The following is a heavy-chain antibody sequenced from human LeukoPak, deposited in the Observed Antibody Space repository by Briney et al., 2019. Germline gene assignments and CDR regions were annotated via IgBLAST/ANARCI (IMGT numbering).Heavy chain of an antibody. V-gene: IGHV4-31*03. CDR3: ARSINRPRGTMVKGYYYGMDV. Sequence: SETLSLTCTVSGGSISSGGYHWSWTRQHPGKGLEWIGYIYYSGSTYYNPSLKSRVTISVDTSKNQFSLKLSSVTAADTAVYYCARSINRPRGTMVKGYYYGMDVWGQGTTVTVSS. D-gene: IGHD3-10*01. CDR2: IYYSGST. J-gene: IGHJ6*02. CDR1: GGSISSGGYH.